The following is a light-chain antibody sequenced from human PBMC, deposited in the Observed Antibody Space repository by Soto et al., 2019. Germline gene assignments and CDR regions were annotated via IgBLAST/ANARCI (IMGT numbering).Light chain of an antibody. J-gene: IGLJ2*01. CDR2: LNSDGRH. CDR3: QTWGTGGDVV. Sequence: QSVLTQSPSASASLGASVKLTCTLSSGHSTYAIAWHQQQPEKGPRYLMKLNSDGRHSKGDGIPDRFSGTSSGAERYLTISSLQSEDEADYDCQTWGTGGDVVFGGGTKLTVL. V-gene: IGLV4-69*01. CDR1: SGHSTYA.